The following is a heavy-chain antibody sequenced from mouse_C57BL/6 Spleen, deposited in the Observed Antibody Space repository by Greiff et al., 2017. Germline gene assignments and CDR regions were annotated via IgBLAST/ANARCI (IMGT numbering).Heavy chain of an antibody. J-gene: IGHJ4*01. Sequence: EVKLMESGEGLVTPGGSLKLSCAASGFTFSSYAMSWVRQTPEKRLEWVAYISSGGDYIYYADTVKGRFTISRDNARNTLYLQMSSLKSEDTAMYYCTRDNYSNHAMDYWGQGTSVTVSS. D-gene: IGHD2-5*01. CDR2: ISSGGDYI. V-gene: IGHV5-9-1*02. CDR3: TRDNYSNHAMDY. CDR1: GFTFSSYA.